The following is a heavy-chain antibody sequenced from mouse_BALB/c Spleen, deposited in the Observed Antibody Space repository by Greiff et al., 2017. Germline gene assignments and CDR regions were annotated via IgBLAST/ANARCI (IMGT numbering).Heavy chain of an antibody. CDR3: ARSGYYGSRYYAMDY. V-gene: IGHV1-82*01. Sequence: QVQLQQSGPELVKPGASVKISCKASGYAFCSSWMNWVKQRPGQGLEWIGRIYPGDGDTNYNGKFTGKATLTADKSSSTAYMQLSSLTSVDSAVYFCARSGYYGSRYYAMDYWGQGTSVTVSS. CDR1: GYAFCSSW. D-gene: IGHD1-1*01. CDR2: IYPGDGDT. J-gene: IGHJ4*01.